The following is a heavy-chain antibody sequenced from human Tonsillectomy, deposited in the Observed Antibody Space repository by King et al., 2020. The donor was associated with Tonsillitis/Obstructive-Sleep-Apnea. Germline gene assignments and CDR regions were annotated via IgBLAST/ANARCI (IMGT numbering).Heavy chain of an antibody. CDR1: GFTFSSYA. CDR2: ISYDGSNK. J-gene: IGHJ6*02. V-gene: IGHV3-30*04. Sequence: VPLVESGGGVVQPGRSLRLSCAASGFTFSSYAMHWVRQAPGKGLEWVAVISYDGSNKYYADSVKGRFTISRDISKNTLYLQMNSLRAEDTAVYYCARDFEGYYGMDVWGQGTTVTVSS. CDR3: ARDFEGYYGMDV.